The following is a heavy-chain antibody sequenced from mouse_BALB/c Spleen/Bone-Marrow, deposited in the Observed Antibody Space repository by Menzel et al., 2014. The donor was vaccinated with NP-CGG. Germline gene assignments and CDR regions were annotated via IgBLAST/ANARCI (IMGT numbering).Heavy chain of an antibody. CDR2: IYPGSGST. CDR3: TRSPITTVVAETMDY. J-gene: IGHJ4*01. D-gene: IGHD1-1*01. Sequence: KQSGSELVRPGASVKLSCKASGYTFTSYWMHWVKQRPGQGLEWIGNIYPGSGSTNYDEKFKNKATLTADTSSSTAYMQLSSLTSEDSAVYYCTRSPITTVVAETMDYWGQGTSVTVSS. V-gene: IGHV1S22*01. CDR1: GYTFTSYW.